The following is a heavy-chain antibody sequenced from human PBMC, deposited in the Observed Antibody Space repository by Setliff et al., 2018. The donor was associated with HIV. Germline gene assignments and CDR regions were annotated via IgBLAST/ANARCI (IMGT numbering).Heavy chain of an antibody. V-gene: IGHV1-8*02. CDR3: ARKRGEEAGTGPNWYFDL. D-gene: IGHD3-16*01. J-gene: IGHJ2*01. CDR2: MNPNSGNT. Sequence: GASVKVSCKASGYTFTSYDINWVRQANGQGLEWMGWMNPNSGNTGYAQKFQGRVTMTRNTSISTAYMALSSLRSEYTAVYYCARKRGEEAGTGPNWYFDLWGRGTLFTVSS. CDR1: GYTFTSYD.